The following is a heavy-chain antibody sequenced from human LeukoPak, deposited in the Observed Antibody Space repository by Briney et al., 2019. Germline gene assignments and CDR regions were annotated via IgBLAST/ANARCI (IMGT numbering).Heavy chain of an antibody. D-gene: IGHD2-2*01. CDR1: GGTFSSYA. V-gene: IGHV1-69*04. Sequence: SVKVSCKASGGTFSSYAISWVRQAPGQGLEWMGRIIPILGIANYAQKFQGRVTITADKSTSTAYMELSSLRSEDTAVYYCATDIVVVPAVPGDYWGQGTLVTVSS. CDR2: IIPILGIA. J-gene: IGHJ4*02. CDR3: ATDIVVVPAVPGDY.